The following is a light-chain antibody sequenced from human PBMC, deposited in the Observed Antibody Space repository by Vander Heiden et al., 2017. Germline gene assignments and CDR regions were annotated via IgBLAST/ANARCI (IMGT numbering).Light chain of an antibody. V-gene: IGLV3-1*01. CDR1: KLGNKY. J-gene: IGLJ2*01. Sequence: SYELTQPPSVSVSPGQTASITCAGDKLGNKYACWYQRWPGQSRVLFIYPDSKRPAGIPERFSGSNSGSTATLTISETQAMDEANYYCQAWDSNTGVFGGGTKLSVL. CDR2: PDS. CDR3: QAWDSNTGV.